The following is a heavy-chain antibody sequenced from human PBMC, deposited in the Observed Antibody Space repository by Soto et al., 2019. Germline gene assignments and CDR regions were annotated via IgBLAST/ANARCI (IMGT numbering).Heavy chain of an antibody. Sequence: GSLRLSCAASGFTFSSYAMSWVRQAPGKGLEWVSAISGSGGSTYYADSVKGRFTISRDNSKNTLYLQMNSLRAEDTAVYYCAKDRAITGMKPENYYFDYWGQGTLVTVSS. V-gene: IGHV3-23*01. CDR1: GFTFSSYA. CDR3: AKDRAITGMKPENYYFDY. D-gene: IGHD1-20*01. J-gene: IGHJ4*02. CDR2: ISGSGGST.